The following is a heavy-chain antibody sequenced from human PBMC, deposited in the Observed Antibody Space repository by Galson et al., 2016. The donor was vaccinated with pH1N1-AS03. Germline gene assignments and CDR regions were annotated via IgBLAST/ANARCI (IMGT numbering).Heavy chain of an antibody. V-gene: IGHV5-51*01. Sequence: QSGAEVKEPGESPKISCQGSGYSFTNYWIGWVRQMPGKGLEWMGIIYLDDSDTRYSPSFQGQVTISADKSISTAYLQWSSLKASDTAMYYCARLTLSSGWPCDYWGQGTLVTVSS. D-gene: IGHD6-19*01. CDR1: GYSFTNYW. CDR2: IYLDDSDT. CDR3: ARLTLSSGWPCDY. J-gene: IGHJ4*01.